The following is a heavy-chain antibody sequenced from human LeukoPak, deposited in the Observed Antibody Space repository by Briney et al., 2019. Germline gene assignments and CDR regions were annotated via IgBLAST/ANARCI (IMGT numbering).Heavy chain of an antibody. J-gene: IGHJ4*02. D-gene: IGHD3-9*01. Sequence: PGGSLRLCCAASGFTFSSYSMNWVRQAPGKGLEWVSSISSSSSYIYYADSVKGRFTISRDNAKNSLYLQMNSLRAEDTAVYYCARRGGTNSRYDILTGYYRYYFDYWGQGTLVTVSS. CDR3: ARRGGTNSRYDILTGYYRYYFDY. V-gene: IGHV3-21*01. CDR2: ISSSSSYI. CDR1: GFTFSSYS.